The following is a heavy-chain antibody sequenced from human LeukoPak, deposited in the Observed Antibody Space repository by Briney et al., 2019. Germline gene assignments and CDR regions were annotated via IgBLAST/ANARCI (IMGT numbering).Heavy chain of an antibody. J-gene: IGHJ4*02. CDR1: AFTFRSYA. V-gene: IGHV3-23*01. D-gene: IGHD5-18*01. Sequence: GGSLRLSCAASAFTFRSYAMSWVRQAGGKGLEWVAIISSDGGTYYDGSTYHADSVKGRFTVSRDNSKSTLFLQMNSLRAEDTAVYYCARRPRYSSGHYYDLWGQGTLVTVSS. CDR3: ARRPRYSSGHYYDL. CDR2: ISSDGGTYYDGST.